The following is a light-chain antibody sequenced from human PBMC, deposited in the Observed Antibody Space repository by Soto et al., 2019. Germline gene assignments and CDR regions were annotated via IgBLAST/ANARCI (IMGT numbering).Light chain of an antibody. CDR2: DAS. V-gene: IGKV1-5*01. J-gene: IGKJ3*01. CDR1: HSIGRW. Sequence: EIQITQSPSTLTAYVGDRVTITFRASHSIGRWLAWYQQKPGKAPKLLIYDASSLESGVPSRFSGSGSGTDFNLTISSLQPEDFATYYCQQSYSNPRTFGPGTKVDI. CDR3: QQSYSNPRT.